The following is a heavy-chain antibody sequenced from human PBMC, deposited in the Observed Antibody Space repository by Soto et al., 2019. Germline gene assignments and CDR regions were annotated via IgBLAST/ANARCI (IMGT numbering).Heavy chain of an antibody. D-gene: IGHD6-13*01. CDR2: ISAYNGNT. CDR3: ARDPGYSSSWYWFDP. V-gene: IGHV1-18*01. CDR1: GYTFTSYG. J-gene: IGHJ5*02. Sequence: GASVKVSCKASGYTFTSYGISWVRQAPGQGLEWMGWISAYNGNTNYAQKLQGRVTMTTDTSTSTAYMELRSLRSADTAVYYCARDPGYSSSWYWFDPWGQGTLVTVSS.